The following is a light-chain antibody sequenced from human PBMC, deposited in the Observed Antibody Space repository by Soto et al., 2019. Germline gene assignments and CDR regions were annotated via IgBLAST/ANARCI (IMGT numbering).Light chain of an antibody. CDR2: GAS. V-gene: IGKV3-20*01. CDR1: QSVSSSY. J-gene: IGKJ5*01. CDR3: QQYGSSPTLT. Sequence: VFTQSPGTLSLSPGERATLSCRPSQSVSSSYLAWYQQKPGQAPRLLIYGASSRATGIPDRFSGSGSGTDFTLTISRLEPEDFAVYYCQQYGSSPTLTFGQGTRLEIK.